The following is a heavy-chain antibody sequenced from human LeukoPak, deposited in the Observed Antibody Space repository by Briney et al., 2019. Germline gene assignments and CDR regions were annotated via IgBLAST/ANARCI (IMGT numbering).Heavy chain of an antibody. Sequence: ASVKVSCKASGGTFSSYAISWVRQAPGQGLEWMGRIIPILGIANYAQKFQGRVTITADKSTSTAYMELRSLRSDDTAVYYCARDMRWKSYDFWSGYYNNWFDPWGQGTLVTVSS. V-gene: IGHV1-69*04. CDR3: ARDMRWKSYDFWSGYYNNWFDP. J-gene: IGHJ5*02. CDR2: IIPILGIA. CDR1: GGTFSSYA. D-gene: IGHD3-3*01.